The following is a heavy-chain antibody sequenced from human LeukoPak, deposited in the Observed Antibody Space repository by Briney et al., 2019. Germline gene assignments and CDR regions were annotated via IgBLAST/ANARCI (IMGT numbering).Heavy chain of an antibody. J-gene: IGHJ6*02. Sequence: GASVKVSCKASGYTFTSYGISWVRQAPGQGLEWMGWISAYNGNTNYAQKLQGRVTMTTDTSTSTAYMELRSLRSDDTAVYYCARAYSSSWYWEGNYYYYGMDVWGQGTTATVSS. CDR1: GYTFTSYG. CDR3: ARAYSSSWYWEGNYYYYGMDV. CDR2: ISAYNGNT. V-gene: IGHV1-18*01. D-gene: IGHD6-13*01.